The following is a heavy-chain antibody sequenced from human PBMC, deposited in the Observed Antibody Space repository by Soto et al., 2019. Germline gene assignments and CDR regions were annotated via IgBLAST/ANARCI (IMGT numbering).Heavy chain of an antibody. V-gene: IGHV3-30*18. CDR1: GFTFSSYG. Sequence: GGSLRLSCAASGFTFSSYGMHWVRQAPGKGLEWVAVISYDGSNKYYADSVKGRFTISRDNSKNTLYLQMNSLRAEDTAVYYCAKDGIFYVDRYGSGSYYTTASPSYYYYYMDVWGKGTTVTVSS. CDR3: AKDGIFYVDRYGSGSYYTTASPSYYYYYMDV. J-gene: IGHJ6*03. D-gene: IGHD3-10*01. CDR2: ISYDGSNK.